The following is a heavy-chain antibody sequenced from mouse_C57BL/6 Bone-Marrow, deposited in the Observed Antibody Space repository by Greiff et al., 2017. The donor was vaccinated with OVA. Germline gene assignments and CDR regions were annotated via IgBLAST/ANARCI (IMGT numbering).Heavy chain of an antibody. J-gene: IGHJ2*01. V-gene: IGHV1-72*01. CDR1: GYPFTRYW. CDR3: ARETGEGDLDY. Sequence: QVQLQQPGAELVKPGASVKLSCKASGYPFTRYWMHWVKQRPGRGLEWIGRIDPHSGGTKYNEKFKSKATLTVDKPSSTAYMQLSSLTSEDSAVYDSARETGEGDLDYWGQGTTLTVSS. D-gene: IGHD3-2*01. CDR2: IDPHSGGT.